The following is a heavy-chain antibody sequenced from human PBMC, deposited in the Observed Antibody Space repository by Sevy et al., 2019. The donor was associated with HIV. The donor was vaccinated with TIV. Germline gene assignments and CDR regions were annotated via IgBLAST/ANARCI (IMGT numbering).Heavy chain of an antibody. J-gene: IGHJ4*02. D-gene: IGHD5-18*01. Sequence: SETLSLTCTVSGGSISSSSYYWGLSRQPPGKGLEWSGSIYYSWSTYYNPSLKSRVTISVDTSKNQFSLQLSSVTAADPAVYYCASQGGYSYGLGVKPYFDYWGQGTLVTVSS. V-gene: IGHV4-39*01. CDR2: IYYSWST. CDR3: ASQGGYSYGLGVKPYFDY. CDR1: GGSISSSSYY.